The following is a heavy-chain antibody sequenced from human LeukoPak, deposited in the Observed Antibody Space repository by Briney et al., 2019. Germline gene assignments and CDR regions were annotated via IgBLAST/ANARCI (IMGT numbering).Heavy chain of an antibody. V-gene: IGHV1-46*01. D-gene: IGHD2-8*01. CDR3: ASVYLYGMDV. J-gene: IGHJ6*02. Sequence: ASVTVSYTASGYSLTTYYMHWVRQAPGQGLEWMAIINPSGGSTNYAQKFQGRVTMTRDTPTNTVYMELSSLRTEDTAVYYCASVYLYGMDVWGQGTTVTVSS. CDR1: GYSLTTYY. CDR2: INPSGGST.